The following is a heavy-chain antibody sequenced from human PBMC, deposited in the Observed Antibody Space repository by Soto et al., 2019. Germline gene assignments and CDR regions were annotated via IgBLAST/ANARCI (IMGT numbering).Heavy chain of an antibody. J-gene: IGHJ4*02. D-gene: IGHD6-19*01. CDR1: GVTFTNAW. Sequence: GSLRLYCADPGVTFTNAWLIWVLQAPGNGLEWVGRIRSKSDGETIYYAASVRGRFIISRDDSKSTLYLQMNGLKTEDAAVYYCSTDQLAVAGTAYYFDDWGQGAMVTVSS. V-gene: IGHV3-15*01. CDR3: STDQLAVAGTAYYFDD. CDR2: IRSKSDGETI.